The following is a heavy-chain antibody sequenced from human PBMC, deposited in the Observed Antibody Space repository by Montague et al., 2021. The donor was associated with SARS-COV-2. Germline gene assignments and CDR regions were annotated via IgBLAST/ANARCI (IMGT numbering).Heavy chain of an antibody. J-gene: IGHJ4*02. V-gene: IGHV3-23*01. D-gene: IGHD3-9*01. Sequence: SLRLSCAASGFTFSSYAMRWVRQAPGKGLEWVSGIRGNGGSTYYADSVKGRFPISRDNPKNTLYLQMNSLRAEDTAVYYCARLDIMTAYPYEYWGQGTLVTVSS. CDR2: IRGNGGST. CDR3: ARLDIMTAYPYEY. CDR1: GFTFSSYA.